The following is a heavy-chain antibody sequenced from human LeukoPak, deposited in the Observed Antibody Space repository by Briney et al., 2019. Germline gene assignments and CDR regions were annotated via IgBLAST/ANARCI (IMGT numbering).Heavy chain of an antibody. V-gene: IGHV1-2*02. CDR3: ARDSSEMATIIIRRIFDY. CDR2: INPNSGGT. CDR1: GYTFTGYY. J-gene: IGHJ4*02. D-gene: IGHD5-24*01. Sequence: ASVKVSCKASGYTFTGYYMHWVRQAPGQGLEWMGWINPNSGGTNYAQKFQGRVTMTRDTSISTAYMELSRLRSDDTAVYYCARDSSEMATIIIRRIFDYWGQGTLVTVSS.